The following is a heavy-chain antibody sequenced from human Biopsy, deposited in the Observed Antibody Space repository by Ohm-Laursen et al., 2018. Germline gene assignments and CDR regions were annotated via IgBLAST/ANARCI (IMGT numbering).Heavy chain of an antibody. J-gene: IGHJ1*01. Sequence: GTLSLTCTVSGGSFTGHYWTWIRQPPGKGLEWIGHISHTGYTSYKSSLKSRVTISLDTSRKHFSLRLTSLTAADTAVYYCAKGQDLRGGAEYFQHWGQGALVTVSS. CDR1: GGSFTGHY. D-gene: IGHD2-15*01. CDR2: ISHTGYT. CDR3: AKGQDLRGGAEYFQH. V-gene: IGHV4-59*11.